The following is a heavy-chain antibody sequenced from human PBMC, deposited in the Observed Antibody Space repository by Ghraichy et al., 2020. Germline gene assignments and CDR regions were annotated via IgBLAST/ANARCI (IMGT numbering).Heavy chain of an antibody. CDR3: ARGGPTVTKLYFDY. CDR2: IYYSGST. D-gene: IGHD4-17*01. V-gene: IGHV4-30-4*01. J-gene: IGHJ4*01. CDR1: GGSISSGDYY. Sequence: SETLSLTCTVSGGSISSGDYYWSWIRQPPGKGLEWIGYIYYSGSTYYNPSLKSRVTISVDTSKNQFSLKLSSVTAADTAVYYCARGGPTVTKLYFDYWGHGTLVTVSS.